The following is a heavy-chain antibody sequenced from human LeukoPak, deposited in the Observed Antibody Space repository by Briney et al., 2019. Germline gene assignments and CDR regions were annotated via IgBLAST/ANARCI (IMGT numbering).Heavy chain of an antibody. Sequence: GGSLRLSCTASGFTFSNYAMTRVRQAPGKGLEWVSAISGSGGSTYYADSVKGRFTISRDNSKNTLYLQMNSLRAEDTAVYYCATHTYYDFWSGYYFFDYWGQGTLVTVSS. V-gene: IGHV3-23*01. CDR3: ATHTYYDFWSGYYFFDY. D-gene: IGHD3-3*01. CDR1: GFTFSNYA. J-gene: IGHJ4*02. CDR2: ISGSGGST.